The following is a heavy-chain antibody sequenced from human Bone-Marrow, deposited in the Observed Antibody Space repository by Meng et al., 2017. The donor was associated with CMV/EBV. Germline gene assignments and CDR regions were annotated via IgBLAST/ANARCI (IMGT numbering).Heavy chain of an antibody. V-gene: IGHV4-38-2*02. CDR1: GYSISSGYY. Sequence: ESLKISCTVSGYSISSGYYWSWIRQPPGKGLEWIGEINHSGSTNYNPSLKSRATITVDTSKNQFSLKLSPVTAADTAVYYCARGVIINDYWGQGTLVTVSS. D-gene: IGHD3-22*01. CDR3: ARGVIINDY. J-gene: IGHJ4*02. CDR2: INHSGST.